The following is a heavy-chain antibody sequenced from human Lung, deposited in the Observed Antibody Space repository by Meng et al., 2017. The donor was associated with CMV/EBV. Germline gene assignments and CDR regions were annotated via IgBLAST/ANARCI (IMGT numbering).Heavy chain of an antibody. CDR3: ARDFKRRRGIFGTVSGGYYGMDA. CDR2: INPILSMA. Sequence: SVXVSCKAPGGTFDNYAISWVRQAPGQGLEWMGGINPILSMATYPQRFQGRVTITADKSTTTAYLELSSLRSEDTALYYCARDFKRRRGIFGTVSGGYYGMDAXGQGXTVTVSS. V-gene: IGHV1-69*10. J-gene: IGHJ6*02. D-gene: IGHD3-3*01. CDR1: GGTFDNYA.